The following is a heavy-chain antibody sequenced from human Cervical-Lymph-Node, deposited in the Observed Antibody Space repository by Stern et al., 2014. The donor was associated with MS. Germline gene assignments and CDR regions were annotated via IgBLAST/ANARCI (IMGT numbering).Heavy chain of an antibody. Sequence: MQLVQSGGGLVKPGGALRLSCAASGFTFSSYSMNWVRLAPGKGLEWVSSISSTGRNIYYADSLKGRFTISRDSAKKSLYLQMNSLRAEDTAVYYCARDYYFDYWGQGALVTVSS. CDR2: ISSTGRNI. CDR1: GFTFSSYS. V-gene: IGHV3-21*01. CDR3: ARDYYFDY. J-gene: IGHJ4*02.